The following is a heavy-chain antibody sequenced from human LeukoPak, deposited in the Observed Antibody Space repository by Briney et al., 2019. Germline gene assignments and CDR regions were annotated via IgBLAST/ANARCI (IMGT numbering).Heavy chain of an antibody. Sequence: PSETLSLTCTVSGDSISSSSYYWGWIRQPPGKGLEWIGFIYYSGNTYYNASLKSQVSISIDTSKNQFSLKLSSVTAADTAVYYCARHVGAVAGRVRREAYYYYYMDVWGKGTTVTISS. CDR1: GDSISSSSYY. J-gene: IGHJ6*03. D-gene: IGHD6-19*01. V-gene: IGHV4-39*01. CDR3: ARHVGAVAGRVRREAYYYYYMDV. CDR2: IYYSGNT.